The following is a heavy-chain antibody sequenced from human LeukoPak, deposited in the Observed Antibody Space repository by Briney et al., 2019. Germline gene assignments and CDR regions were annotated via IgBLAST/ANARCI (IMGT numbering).Heavy chain of an antibody. CDR2: INHSEST. V-gene: IGHV4-34*01. CDR3: ARQGSGYDFFFDY. J-gene: IGHJ4*02. CDR1: GGSFSGYY. D-gene: IGHD5-12*01. Sequence: SETLSLTCAVYGGSFSGYYWSWIRQPPGKGLEWIGEINHSESTNYNPSLKSRVTISVDTSKNQFSLKLSSVTAADTAVYYCARQGSGYDFFFDYWGQGTLVTVSS.